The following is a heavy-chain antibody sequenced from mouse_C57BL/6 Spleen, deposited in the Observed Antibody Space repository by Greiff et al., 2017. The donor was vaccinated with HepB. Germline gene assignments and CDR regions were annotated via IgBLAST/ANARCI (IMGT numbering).Heavy chain of an antibody. Sequence: LMKPGDSVKISCKASGYSFTGYFMNWVMQSHGKSLEWIGRINPYNGDTFYNQKFKGKATLTVDKSSSTAHMELRRLTSEDSAVYYCARGGYYYGSSNDYFDYWGQGTTLTVSS. D-gene: IGHD1-1*01. CDR2: INPYNGDT. J-gene: IGHJ2*01. V-gene: IGHV1-20*01. CDR3: ARGGYYYGSSNDYFDY. CDR1: GYSFTGYF.